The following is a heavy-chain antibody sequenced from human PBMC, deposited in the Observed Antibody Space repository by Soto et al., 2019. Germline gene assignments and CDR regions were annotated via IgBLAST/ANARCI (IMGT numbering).Heavy chain of an antibody. D-gene: IGHD3-3*01. CDR3: ARRGTYYDFWSGFQNWFDP. CDR2: INPNSGGT. CDR1: GYTFTGYY. V-gene: IGHV1-2*02. J-gene: IGHJ5*02. Sequence: VASVKVSCKASGYTFTGYYMHWVRQAPGQGLEWMGWINPNSGGTNYAQKFQGRVTMTRDTSISTAYMELSRLRSDDTAVYYCARRGTYYDFWSGFQNWFDPWGQGTLVTVSS.